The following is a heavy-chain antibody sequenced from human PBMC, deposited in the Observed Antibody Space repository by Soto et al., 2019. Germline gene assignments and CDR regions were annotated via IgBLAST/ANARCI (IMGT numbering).Heavy chain of an antibody. V-gene: IGHV3-49*03. D-gene: IGHD3-3*01. CDR3: TRVGYENDFPYYMDV. CDR1: GFTFGDYA. CDR2: IRSKAYGGTT. J-gene: IGHJ6*03. Sequence: GGSLRLSCTASGFTFGDYAMSWFRQAPGKGLEWVGFIRSKAYGGTTEYAASVKGRFTIPRDDSKSIAYLQMNSLKTEDTAVYYCTRVGYENDFPYYMDVWGKGTTVTVSS.